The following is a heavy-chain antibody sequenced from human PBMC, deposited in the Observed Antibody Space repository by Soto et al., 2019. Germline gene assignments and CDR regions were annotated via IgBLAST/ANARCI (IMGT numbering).Heavy chain of an antibody. Sequence: QVQLVQSGAEVKKPGSSVKVSCKASGGTFSSYAISWVRQAPGQGLEWMGGIIPIFGTANYEQKFQGRVTITADESTSTAYMELSSLRSEDTAVYYCAGSGIAASGTATEYFQHWGQGTLVTVSS. D-gene: IGHD6-13*01. CDR2: IIPIFGTA. J-gene: IGHJ1*01. CDR3: AGSGIAASGTATEYFQH. CDR1: GGTFSSYA. V-gene: IGHV1-69*01.